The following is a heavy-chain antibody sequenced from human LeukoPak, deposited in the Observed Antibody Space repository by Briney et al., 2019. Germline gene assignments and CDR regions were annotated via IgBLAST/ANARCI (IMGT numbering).Heavy chain of an antibody. Sequence: GGSLRLSCAASGFTFSSYAMSLVPQAPGKGLEWVSAISGSGGSTYYADSVKGRFTISRDNSKNTLYLQMNSLRAEDTAVYYCAKFGGRVEANDYWGQGTLVTVSS. J-gene: IGHJ4*02. CDR1: GFTFSSYA. CDR3: AKFGGRVEANDY. D-gene: IGHD1-26*01. V-gene: IGHV3-23*01. CDR2: ISGSGGST.